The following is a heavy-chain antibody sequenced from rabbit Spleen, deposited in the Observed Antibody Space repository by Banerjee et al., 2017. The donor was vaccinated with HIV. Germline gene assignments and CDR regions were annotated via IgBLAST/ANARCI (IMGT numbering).Heavy chain of an antibody. CDR1: GVSFSFNSY. CDR3: ARDSGSSFSSYGMDL. V-gene: IGHV1S40*01. J-gene: IGHJ6*01. D-gene: IGHD8-1*01. CDR2: IDAGSSGFT. Sequence: QSLEESGGDLVKPGASLTLTCTASGVSFSFNSYMCWVRQAPGKGLEWIACIDAGSSGFTYFASWAKGRFTISKTSSTTVTLQMTSLTAADTATYFCARDSGSSFSSYGMDLWGPGPSSPS.